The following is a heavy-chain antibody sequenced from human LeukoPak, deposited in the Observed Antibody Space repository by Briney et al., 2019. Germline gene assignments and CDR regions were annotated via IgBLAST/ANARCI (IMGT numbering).Heavy chain of an antibody. CDR1: GYTFTSYG. CDR3: ARDSGYSSSWYKRPAGY. D-gene: IGHD6-13*01. V-gene: IGHV1-18*01. CDR2: ISAYNGNT. J-gene: IGHJ4*02. Sequence: ASVKVSCKASGYTFTSYGISWVRQAPGQGLEWMGWISAYNGNTNYAQKLQGRVTMTTDTSTSTAYMELRSLRSDDTAVCYCARDSGYSSSWYKRPAGYWGQGTLVTVSS.